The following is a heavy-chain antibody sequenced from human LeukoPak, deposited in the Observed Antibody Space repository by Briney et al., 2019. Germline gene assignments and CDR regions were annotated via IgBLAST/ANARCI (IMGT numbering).Heavy chain of an antibody. V-gene: IGHV1-2*06. J-gene: IGHJ4*02. CDR3: ARQQLVLSYFDY. CDR1: GYTFTGYY. CDR2: INPNSGGT. Sequence: ASVKVSCKASGYTFTGYYMHWVRQAPGQGLEWMGRINPNSGGTNYAQKFQGRVTMTRDTSISTAYMELSSLRSEDTAVYYCARQQLVLSYFDYWGQGTLVTVSS. D-gene: IGHD6-13*01.